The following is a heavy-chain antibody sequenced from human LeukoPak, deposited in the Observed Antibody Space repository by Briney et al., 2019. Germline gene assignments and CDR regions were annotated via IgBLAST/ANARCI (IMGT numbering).Heavy chain of an antibody. CDR1: GFTFSSYG. J-gene: IGHJ3*02. CDR2: IRYDGSNK. CDR3: ARGGNYGDPIDAFDI. Sequence: PGRSLRLSCAASGFTFSSYGMHWVRQAPGKGLEWVAFIRYDGSNKYYADSVKGRFTISRDNSKNTLYLQMNSLRAEDTAVYYCARGGNYGDPIDAFDIWGQGTMVTVSS. V-gene: IGHV3-30*02. D-gene: IGHD4-17*01.